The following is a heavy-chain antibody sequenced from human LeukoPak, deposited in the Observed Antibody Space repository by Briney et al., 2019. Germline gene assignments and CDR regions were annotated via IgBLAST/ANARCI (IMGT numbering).Heavy chain of an antibody. J-gene: IGHJ4*02. CDR2: ISAYNGNR. CDR3: ARAYYYDRSGSNFDY. CDR1: GYTFTSYG. D-gene: IGHD3-22*01. V-gene: IGHV1-18*01. Sequence: ASVKVSCKASGYTFTSYGISWVRQAPGRGLEWMGWISAYNGNRNYAQKFQGRVTMTTDTFTSTAYMELRSLRSDDTAVYYCARAYYYDRSGSNFDYWGQGTLVTVSS.